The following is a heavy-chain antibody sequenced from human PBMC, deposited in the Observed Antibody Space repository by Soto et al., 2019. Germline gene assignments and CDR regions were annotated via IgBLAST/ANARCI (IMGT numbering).Heavy chain of an antibody. D-gene: IGHD6-19*01. V-gene: IGHV1-46*03. CDR2: INPSGGST. CDR3: ARYAVAGLPFDY. J-gene: IGHJ4*02. Sequence: ASVKVSCKASGYTFTSYYMHWVRQAPGQGLEWMGIINPSGGSTSYAQKFQGRVTMTRDTSTSTVYMELSSLRSEDAAVYYCARYAVAGLPFDYWGQGTLVTVSS. CDR1: GYTFTSYY.